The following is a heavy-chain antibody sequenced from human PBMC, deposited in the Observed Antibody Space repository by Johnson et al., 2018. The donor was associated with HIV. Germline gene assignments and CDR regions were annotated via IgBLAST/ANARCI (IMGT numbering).Heavy chain of an antibody. V-gene: IGHV3-30*02. J-gene: IGHJ3*02. D-gene: IGHD6-19*01. CDR1: GFTFSSYG. CDR3: AKDSGSIAFDI. Sequence: VQLVESGGGVVQPGGSLRLSCAASGFTFSSYGMHWVRQAPGKGLEWVAFIRYDGSNTYYADSVKGRFTISRDNSKNTLYLQMNSLRAEDTAVYYCAKDSGSIAFDIWGQGTMVTVSS. CDR2: IRYDGSNT.